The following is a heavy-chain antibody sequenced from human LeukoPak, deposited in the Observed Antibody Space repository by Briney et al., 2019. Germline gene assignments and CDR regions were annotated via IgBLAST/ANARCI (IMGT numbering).Heavy chain of an antibody. D-gene: IGHD1-20*01. CDR3: ARVTGYPQVLLFDY. CDR1: GGSISGYY. CDR2: IYSSGGT. V-gene: IGHV4-59*12. J-gene: IGHJ4*02. Sequence: SETLSLTCSVSGGSISGYYWSWIRQPPGKGLEWIGYIYSSGGTNYNPSLKSRVTISLDTSKNQFSLKLSSVTAADTAVYYCARVTGYPQVLLFDYWGQGTLVTVSS.